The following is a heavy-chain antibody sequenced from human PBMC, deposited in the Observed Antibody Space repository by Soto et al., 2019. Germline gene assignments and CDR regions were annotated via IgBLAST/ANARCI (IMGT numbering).Heavy chain of an antibody. Sequence: QVQLQESGPGLVKPSETLSLTCTVSGGSVSSGSYYWSWIRQPPGKGLEWIGYIYYSGSTNYNPSLKSRVTIPVDTSKNQFSLKLSSVTAADTAVYYCARGLEYYDFWSGYSSYFDYWGQGTLVTVSS. V-gene: IGHV4-61*01. D-gene: IGHD3-3*01. J-gene: IGHJ4*02. CDR1: GGSVSSGSYY. CDR3: ARGLEYYDFWSGYSSYFDY. CDR2: IYYSGST.